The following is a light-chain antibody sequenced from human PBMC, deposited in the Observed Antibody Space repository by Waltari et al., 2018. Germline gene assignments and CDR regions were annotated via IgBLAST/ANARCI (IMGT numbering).Light chain of an antibody. J-gene: IGLJ2*01. CDR2: EAT. CDR3: CSYAGGSRVI. V-gene: IGLV2-23*01. Sequence: QSALTQPASLSGSPGQSITISCAGTKHDIGPYNFVSWFQQFPGQAPKLIVSEATKRPSGVSYRFSGSKSGNTASLTISGLQAEDEADYYCCSYAGGSRVIFGGGTKLTVL. CDR1: KHDIGPYNF.